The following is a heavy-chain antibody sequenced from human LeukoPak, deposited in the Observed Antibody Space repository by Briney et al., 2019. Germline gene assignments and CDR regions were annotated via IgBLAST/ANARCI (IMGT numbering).Heavy chain of an antibody. CDR2: ISCSGGST. CDR3: AKDGGLDYGDSFLAT. Sequence: GGSLRLSCAASGFTFSSYAMSWVRQAPGKGLEWVSAISCSGGSTYYADSAKGRFTISRDNSKNTLYLQMNSLRAEDTAVYYCAKDGGLDYGDSFLATWGQGTLVTVSS. CDR1: GFTFSSYA. V-gene: IGHV3-23*01. J-gene: IGHJ5*02. D-gene: IGHD4-17*01.